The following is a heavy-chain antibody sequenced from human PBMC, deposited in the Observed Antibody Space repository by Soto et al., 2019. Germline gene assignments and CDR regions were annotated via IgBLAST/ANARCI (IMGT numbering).Heavy chain of an antibody. J-gene: IGHJ4*02. CDR3: ARGYCSGGRCFSGSD. V-gene: IGHV3-72*01. CDR2: IRNKANSYTT. Sequence: EVQLVESGGGLVQPGGSLRLSCAASGFNFSDHYMDWVRQAPGKGLEWVARIRNKANSYTTHYAASVKGRFTISRDGSQNSLFLQMNSLQTEDTAVYYWARGYCSGGRCFSGSDWGQGTLVTVSS. CDR1: GFNFSDHY. D-gene: IGHD2-15*01.